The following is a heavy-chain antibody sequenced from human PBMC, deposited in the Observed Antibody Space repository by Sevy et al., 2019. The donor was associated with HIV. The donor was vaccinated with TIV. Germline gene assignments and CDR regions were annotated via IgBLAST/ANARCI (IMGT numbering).Heavy chain of an antibody. CDR2: ISGSGGST. J-gene: IGHJ4*02. CDR1: GFTFSSYA. V-gene: IGHV3-23*01. CDR3: AKGEIGITMIVVVISHLDY. Sequence: GGSLRLSCAASGFTFSSYAMSWVRQAPGKGLEWVSGISGSGGSTYYADSVKGRFTISRDNSKNTLYLQMNSLRAEDTAVYYCAKGEIGITMIVVVISHLDYWGQGTLVTVSS. D-gene: IGHD3-22*01.